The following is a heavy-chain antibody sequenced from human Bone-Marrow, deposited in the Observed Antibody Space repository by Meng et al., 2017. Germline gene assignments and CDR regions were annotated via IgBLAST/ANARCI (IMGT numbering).Heavy chain of an antibody. Sequence: ASVKVSCKASGYTFTSYGISWLRQAPGQGLEWMGWISAYNGNTNYAQKLQGRVTMTTDTSTSTAYMELRSLRSDDTAVYYCARNSGYSSSWHGFDPWGQGTLVTVSS. CDR2: ISAYNGNT. CDR3: ARNSGYSSSWHGFDP. CDR1: GYTFTSYG. D-gene: IGHD6-13*01. J-gene: IGHJ5*02. V-gene: IGHV1-18*01.